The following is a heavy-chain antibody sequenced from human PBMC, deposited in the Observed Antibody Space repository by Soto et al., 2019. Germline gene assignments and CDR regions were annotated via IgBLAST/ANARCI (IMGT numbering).Heavy chain of an antibody. J-gene: IGHJ6*02. CDR2: INHSGST. CDR3: ARDQWLVRRYYYGMDG. V-gene: IGHV4-34*01. D-gene: IGHD6-19*01. CDR1: GGSFSGYY. Sequence: PSETLSLTCAVYGGSFSGYYWSWIRQPPGKGLEWIGEINHSGSTNYNPSLKSRVTISVDTSKNQFSLKLSPVTAADTAEYYCARDQWLVRRYYYGMDGWGQGTTVTVSS.